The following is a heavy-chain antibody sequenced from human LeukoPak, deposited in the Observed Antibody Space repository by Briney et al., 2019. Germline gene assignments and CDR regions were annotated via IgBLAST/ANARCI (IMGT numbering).Heavy chain of an antibody. CDR2: ISYDGSNK. CDR1: GFTFSSYA. CDR3: ARGRGATSPSGWFNFDY. D-gene: IGHD6-19*01. V-gene: IGHV3-30*04. Sequence: GGSLRLSCAASGFTFSSYAMHWVRQAPGKGLEWVAVISYDGSNKYYADSVKGRFTISRDNSKNTLYLQMNSLRAEDTAVYYCARGRGATSPSGWFNFDYWGQGTLVTVSS. J-gene: IGHJ4*02.